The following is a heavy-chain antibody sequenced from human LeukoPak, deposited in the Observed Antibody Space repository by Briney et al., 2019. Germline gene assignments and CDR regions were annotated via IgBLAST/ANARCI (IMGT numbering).Heavy chain of an antibody. CDR2: INTNTGNP. CDR3: ARGGNLDF. Sequence: ASVKVSCRASGYIFTRYAIHGVRQAPGQGRGWMGWINTNTGNPTYAQGFKGRFVFFLATSANTTYLQISRLKAEDTAVYYCARGGNLDFWGQGTLVTVSS. J-gene: IGHJ4*02. V-gene: IGHV7-4-1*02. D-gene: IGHD4-23*01. CDR1: GYIFTRYA.